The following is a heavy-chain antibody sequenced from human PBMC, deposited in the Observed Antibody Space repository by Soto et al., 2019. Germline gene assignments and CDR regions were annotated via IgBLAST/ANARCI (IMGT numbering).Heavy chain of an antibody. Sequence: GASVKVSCKAPGYTFSGFCMHWVRQAPGQGLEWMGWINPNSGGTKSAEKFQGRVTMTRDTSISTAYMELSRLTSDDTAVYYCASAAVTGTAGLDFWGQGTQVTVSS. CDR2: INPNSGGT. V-gene: IGHV1-2*02. D-gene: IGHD6-19*01. CDR3: ASAAVTGTAGLDF. J-gene: IGHJ4*02. CDR1: GYTFSGFC.